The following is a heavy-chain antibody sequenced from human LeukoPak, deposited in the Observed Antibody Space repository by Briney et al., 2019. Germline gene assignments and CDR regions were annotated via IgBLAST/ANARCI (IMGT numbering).Heavy chain of an antibody. CDR1: GFTVSRNY. CDR2: IYSGGRT. CDR3: ARDFGGFPLDY. J-gene: IGHJ4*02. D-gene: IGHD4-23*01. Sequence: GGSLRLSCAASGFTVSRNYMSWVRQAPGKGLEWVSVIYSGGRTYYADSVKGRFTISRDNSKNTLYLQMNRLRAEDTAVYYCARDFGGFPLDYWGQGTLVTVSS. V-gene: IGHV3-66*01.